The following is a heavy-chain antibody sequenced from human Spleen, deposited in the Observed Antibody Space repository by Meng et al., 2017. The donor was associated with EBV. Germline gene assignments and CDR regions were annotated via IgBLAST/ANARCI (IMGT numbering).Heavy chain of an antibody. Sequence: HLRVQARVPELVRPSETLSVTCTVSRCSITCSSYYWGWVRQPPGKGLEWIGSLYYNGSTFYSLSLNRRVTISADTSRRQFSLKFNSVTPADTAVYFCARLEGDGTGSYFVTWGQGTLVTVSS. CDR2: LYYNGST. CDR3: ARLEGDGTGSYFVT. J-gene: IGHJ5*02. D-gene: IGHD3-10*01. CDR1: RCSITCSSYY. V-gene: IGHV4-39*01.